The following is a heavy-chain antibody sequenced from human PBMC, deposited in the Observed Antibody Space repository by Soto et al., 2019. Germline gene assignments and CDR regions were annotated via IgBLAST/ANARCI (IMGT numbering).Heavy chain of an antibody. J-gene: IGHJ4*02. CDR1: GLTFTSYS. CDR3: ARDRGYTYGFDF. D-gene: IGHD5-18*01. V-gene: IGHV3-48*02. CDR2: ISSCSSTI. Sequence: GGSLRLSCAASGLTFTSYSMNWVRQAPGKVLEWVSFISSCSSTIYYADSVKGRFTISRDNAKNSLYLQMSSLRDEDTAVYYCARDRGYTYGFDFWGQGALVTVSS.